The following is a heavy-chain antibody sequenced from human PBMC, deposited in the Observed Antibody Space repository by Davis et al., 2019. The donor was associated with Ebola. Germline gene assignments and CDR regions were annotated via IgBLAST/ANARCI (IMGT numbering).Heavy chain of an antibody. CDR2: IDSSASTT. J-gene: IGHJ3*02. V-gene: IGHV3-48*03. CDR3: EAGNGGFDM. D-gene: IGHD4-23*01. Sequence: GESLKISCAASEFTFSSYEMNWDRQAPGKGLEWVSYIDSSASTTYYADSVRGRFTISRDKSKNTVFLHMDSLTLGDTAMYYCEAGNGGFDMWGQGTMVTVSS. CDR1: EFTFSSYE.